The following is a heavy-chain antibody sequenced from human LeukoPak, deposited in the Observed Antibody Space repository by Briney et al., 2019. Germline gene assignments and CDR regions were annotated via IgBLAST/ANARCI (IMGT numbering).Heavy chain of an antibody. J-gene: IGHJ4*02. V-gene: IGHV3-7*01. CDR1: GFTFSSYW. Sequence: GGSLRLSCAASGFTFSSYWMSWVRQAPGKGLEWVANIKQDGSEKYYVDSVKGRFTISRDNAKNPLYLQIKSLRAEDTAVYYCAREGSSSTPPLDYWGQGALVTVSS. D-gene: IGHD6-6*01. CDR3: AREGSSSTPPLDY. CDR2: IKQDGSEK.